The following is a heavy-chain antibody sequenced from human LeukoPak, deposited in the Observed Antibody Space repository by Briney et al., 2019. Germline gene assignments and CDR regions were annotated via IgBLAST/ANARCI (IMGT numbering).Heavy chain of an antibody. CDR2: ISGSGDIT. Sequence: PGGSLRLSCAASGFTFSNYAMSWVRQAPGKGLEWVSTISGSGDITHYGDSVKGRFTISRDNSKNTLYLQMNSLRADDTAVYYCAKCPHFDSLSCYYFDNWGQGTLVTVSS. V-gene: IGHV3-23*01. CDR1: GFTFSNYA. CDR3: AKCPHFDSLSCYYFDN. D-gene: IGHD3-9*01. J-gene: IGHJ4*02.